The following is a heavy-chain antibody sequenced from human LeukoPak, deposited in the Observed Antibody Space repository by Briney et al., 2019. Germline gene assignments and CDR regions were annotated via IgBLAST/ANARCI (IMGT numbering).Heavy chain of an antibody. D-gene: IGHD1-26*01. CDR1: GDSISSNNW. J-gene: IGHJ4*02. Sequence: SETLSLTCAVSGDSISSNNWWTWVRQPPGKGLEWIGEISHGGSTNYNPSLKSRVTISVDKSENHFSLKLSSVTAADTAVYYCAENSGNSDFDYWGQGTLITVSS. V-gene: IGHV4-4*02. CDR2: ISHGGST. CDR3: AENSGNSDFDY.